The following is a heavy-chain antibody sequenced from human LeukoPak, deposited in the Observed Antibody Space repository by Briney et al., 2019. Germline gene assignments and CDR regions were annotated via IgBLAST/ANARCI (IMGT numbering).Heavy chain of an antibody. V-gene: IGHV4-61*02. D-gene: IGHD3-3*01. CDR2: IYTSGST. Sequence: PSETLSLTCTVSGGSNSSGSYYWSWIRQPAGKGLEWIGRIYTSGSTNYNPSLKSRVTISVDTSKNQFSLKLSSVTAADTAVYYCARGVVITGLDYWGQGTLVTVSS. CDR3: ARGVVITGLDY. CDR1: GGSNSSGSYY. J-gene: IGHJ4*02.